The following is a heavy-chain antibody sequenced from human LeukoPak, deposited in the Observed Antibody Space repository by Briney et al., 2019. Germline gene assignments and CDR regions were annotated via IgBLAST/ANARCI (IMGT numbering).Heavy chain of an antibody. CDR3: AGYHWNSGVVY. CDR1: GFTFSESW. CDR2: ISRSGDTI. D-gene: IGHD1-7*01. Sequence: PGGSLRLSCVTSGFTFSESWMSWVRQAPGKGLEWVSYISRSGDTIDYADSVKGRFSISRDNAKNSLYLQMNSLRAEDTAVYYCAGYHWNSGVVYWGQGTLVTVSS. V-gene: IGHV3-11*01. J-gene: IGHJ4*02.